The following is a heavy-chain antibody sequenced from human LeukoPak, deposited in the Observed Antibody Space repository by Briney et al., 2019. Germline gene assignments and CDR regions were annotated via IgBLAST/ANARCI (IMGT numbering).Heavy chain of an antibody. CDR3: ARDVAAAGTFGDY. D-gene: IGHD6-13*01. Sequence: ASVKLSCKASGYIFSRYYMHWVQQAPGQGLEWMGILNPDGGSTGCSQRFQDRITMTMDTSTNSFYMELRSLTSDDTAVYYCARDVAAAGTFGDYWGQGTLVTVSS. J-gene: IGHJ4*02. CDR2: LNPDGGST. V-gene: IGHV1-46*01. CDR1: GYIFSRYY.